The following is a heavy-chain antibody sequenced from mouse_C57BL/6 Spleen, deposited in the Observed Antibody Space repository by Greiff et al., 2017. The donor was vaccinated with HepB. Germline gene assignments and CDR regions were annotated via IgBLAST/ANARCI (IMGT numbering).Heavy chain of an antibody. CDR3: ARDQSSNGFAY. CDR2: ISDGGSYT. CDR1: GFTFSSYA. Sequence: DVKLVESGGGLVKPGGSLKLSCAASGFTFSSYAMSWVRQTPEKRLEWVATISDGGSYTYYPDNVKGRFTISRDNAKNNLYLQMSHLKSEDTAMYYCARDQSSNGFAYWGQGTLVTVSA. D-gene: IGHD2-5*01. V-gene: IGHV5-4*01. J-gene: IGHJ3*01.